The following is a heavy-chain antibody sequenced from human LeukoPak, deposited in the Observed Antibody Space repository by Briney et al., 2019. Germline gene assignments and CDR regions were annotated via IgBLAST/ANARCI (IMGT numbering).Heavy chain of an antibody. V-gene: IGHV3-30*03. CDR2: ISYDGSNK. CDR3: ARGGSYYYHYYGMDV. CDR1: GFTFSSYG. D-gene: IGHD3-10*01. Sequence: GGSLRLSCAASGFTFSSYGMHWVRQAPGKGLEWVAVISYDGSNKYYADSVKGRFTISRDNSKNTLYLQMNSLRAEDTAVYYCARGGSYYYHYYGMDVWGQGTTVTVSS. J-gene: IGHJ6*02.